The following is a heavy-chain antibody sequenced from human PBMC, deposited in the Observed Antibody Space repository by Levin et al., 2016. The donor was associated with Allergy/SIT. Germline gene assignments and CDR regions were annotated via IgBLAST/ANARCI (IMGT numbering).Heavy chain of an antibody. J-gene: IGHJ6*02. Sequence: VRQAPGKGLEWVSSISSSSSYIYYADSVKGRFTISRDNAKNSLYLQMNSLRAEDTAVYYCARPLYYYGSGTYYYYGMDVWGQGTTVTVSS. D-gene: IGHD3-10*01. V-gene: IGHV3-21*01. CDR2: ISSSSSYI. CDR3: ARPLYYYGSGTYYYYGMDV.